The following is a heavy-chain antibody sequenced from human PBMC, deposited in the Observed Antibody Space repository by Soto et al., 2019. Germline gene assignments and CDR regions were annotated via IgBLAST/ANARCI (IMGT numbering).Heavy chain of an antibody. CDR1: GGSISSYY. D-gene: IGHD3-10*01. CDR3: TRANYFDS. Sequence: PSETLSLTCTVSGGSISSYYWTWIRQPPGKGLEWIGYIYGSGSTNYNPSLKGRVTISADTSKNQFSLKLSSVTAADTAVYYCTRANYFDSWGQGSLVTVSS. CDR2: IYGSGST. V-gene: IGHV4-59*01. J-gene: IGHJ4*02.